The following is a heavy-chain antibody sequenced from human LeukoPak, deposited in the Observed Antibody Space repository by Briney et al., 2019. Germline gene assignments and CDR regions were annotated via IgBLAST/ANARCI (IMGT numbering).Heavy chain of an antibody. J-gene: IGHJ5*02. CDR1: GGSISSSSYC. CDR3: ARHSGGTYYVNFDP. Sequence: SETLSLTCTVSGGSISSSSYCWGWIRQPPGKGLEWIGSISYSGSTYYNPSLSLKSRVTISVDTSKNQFSLKLSSVTAADTAVYYCARHSGGTYYVNFDPWGQGTLVTVSS. D-gene: IGHD1-26*01. V-gene: IGHV4-39*01. CDR2: ISYSGST.